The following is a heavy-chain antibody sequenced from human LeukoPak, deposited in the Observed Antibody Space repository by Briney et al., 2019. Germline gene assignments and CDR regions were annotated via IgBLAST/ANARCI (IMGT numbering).Heavy chain of an antibody. Sequence: SETLSLTCTVSGGSISSGDYYWSWLRQPPGKGLEWIGYIYYSGSTYYNPSLKSRVTISVDTSKNQFSLKLSSVTAADTAVYYCASWIQLWKFDYWGQGTLVTVSS. V-gene: IGHV4-30-4*01. D-gene: IGHD5-18*01. CDR3: ASWIQLWKFDY. J-gene: IGHJ4*02. CDR2: IYYSGST. CDR1: GGSISSGDYY.